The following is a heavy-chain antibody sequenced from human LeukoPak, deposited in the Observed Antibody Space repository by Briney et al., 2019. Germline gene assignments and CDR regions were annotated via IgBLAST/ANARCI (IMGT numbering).Heavy chain of an antibody. CDR2: ISSSGSTI. D-gene: IGHD3-22*01. CDR3: ARGTNYYDSSGYYY. J-gene: IGHJ4*02. Sequence: GGSLRLSCAASGFTFSDYYMSWIRQAPGKGLEWVSYISSSGSTIYYADSVKGRFTISRVNAKNSLYLQMNSLGAEDTAVYYCARGTNYYDSSGYYYWGQGTLVTVSS. V-gene: IGHV3-11*01. CDR1: GFTFSDYY.